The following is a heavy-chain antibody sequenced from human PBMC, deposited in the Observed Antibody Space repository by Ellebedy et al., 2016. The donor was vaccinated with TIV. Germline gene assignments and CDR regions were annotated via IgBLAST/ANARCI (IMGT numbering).Heavy chain of an antibody. CDR1: GFTFSSYG. J-gene: IGHJ4*02. D-gene: IGHD3-16*01. CDR3: AEMTGGLNY. V-gene: IGHV3-30*18. Sequence: GGSLRLSCAASGFTFSSYGMHWVRQAPGKGLEWVAVISYDGSNTYYADSVKGRFTISRDNSKNTVYLQMNSLRVEDTAVYYCAEMTGGLNYWGQGTLVTVSS. CDR2: ISYDGSNT.